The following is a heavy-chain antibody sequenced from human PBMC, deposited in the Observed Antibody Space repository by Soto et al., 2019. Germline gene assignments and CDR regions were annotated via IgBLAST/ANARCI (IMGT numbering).Heavy chain of an antibody. D-gene: IGHD2-2*02. Sequence: PGGSLRLTCAAYGFPFSSYGMHWVSQAPGKGLERVAVISYDGSKKYYADSVKGRFTISRDNSKNTLYLQMNSLRAEDTAVYYCARGPTQYPWVFDYWGQGTPVTVSS. CDR2: ISYDGSKK. V-gene: IGHV3-30*03. CDR3: ARGPTQYPWVFDY. CDR1: GFPFSSYG. J-gene: IGHJ4*02.